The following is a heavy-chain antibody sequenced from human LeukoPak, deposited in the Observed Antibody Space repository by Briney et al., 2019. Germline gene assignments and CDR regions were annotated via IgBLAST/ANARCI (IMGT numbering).Heavy chain of an antibody. CDR3: AKDHNFNV. CDR2: ISYDGSNK. D-gene: IGHD1-20*01. Sequence: GGSLRLSCAASGFTFSSYGMHWVRQAPGKGLEWVAVISYDGSNKYYGDSVKGRFTISRDNSKNTLYLQMNSLRAEDTAVYYCAKDHNFNVWGQGTTVTVSS. CDR1: GFTFSSYG. V-gene: IGHV3-30*18. J-gene: IGHJ6*02.